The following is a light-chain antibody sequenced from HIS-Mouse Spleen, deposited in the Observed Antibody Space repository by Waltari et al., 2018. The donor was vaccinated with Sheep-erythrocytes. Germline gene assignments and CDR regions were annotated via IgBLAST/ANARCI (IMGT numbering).Light chain of an antibody. CDR3: QAWDSSTVV. CDR2: QDS. CDR1: KSGDKY. J-gene: IGLJ2*01. V-gene: IGLV3-1*01. Sequence: SYELTQPPSVSVSPGQTASLTFSGAKSGDKYACWYQQKPGQSPVLVIYQDSKRPSGIPERFSGSNSGNTATLTISGTQAMDEADYYCQAWDSSTVVFGGGTKLTVL.